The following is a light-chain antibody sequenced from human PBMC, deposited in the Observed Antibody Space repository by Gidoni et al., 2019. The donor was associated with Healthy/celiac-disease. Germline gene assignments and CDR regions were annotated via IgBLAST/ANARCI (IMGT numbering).Light chain of an antibody. CDR2: DAS. J-gene: IGKJ2*01. Sequence: DIQMTQSPSTLSASVGDRVTHQQKPGKAPKLLIYDASSLESGVPSRFSGSGSGTEFTLTISSLQPDDFATYYCQQYNSYPYTFGQGTKLEIK. CDR3: QQYNSYPYT. V-gene: IGKV1-5*01.